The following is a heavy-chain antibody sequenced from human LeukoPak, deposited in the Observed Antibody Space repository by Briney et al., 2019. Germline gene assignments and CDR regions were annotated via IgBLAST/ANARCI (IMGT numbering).Heavy chain of an antibody. CDR2: ISYDGSNK. CDR1: GFTFSSYG. V-gene: IGHV3-30*18. CDR3: AKVHPPLYGMDV. Sequence: GRSLRLSCAASGFTFSSYGMHWVRQAPGKGLEWVAVISYDGSNKYYADSVKGRFTISRDNSKNTLYLQMNSLRAEDTAVYCCAKVHPPLYGMDVWGQGTTVTVSS. J-gene: IGHJ6*02.